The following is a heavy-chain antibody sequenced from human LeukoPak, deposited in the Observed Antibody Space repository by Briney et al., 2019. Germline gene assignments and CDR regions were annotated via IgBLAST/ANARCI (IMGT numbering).Heavy chain of an antibody. Sequence: SETLSLTCTVSGGSISSYYWSWIRQPAGKGLEWIGRIYTSGSTNYNPSLKSRVTMPVDTSKNQFSLKLSSVTAADTAVYYCAREDSSGWPFDYWGQGTLVTVSS. V-gene: IGHV4-4*07. CDR1: GGSISSYY. CDR3: AREDSSGWPFDY. CDR2: IYTSGST. D-gene: IGHD6-19*01. J-gene: IGHJ4*02.